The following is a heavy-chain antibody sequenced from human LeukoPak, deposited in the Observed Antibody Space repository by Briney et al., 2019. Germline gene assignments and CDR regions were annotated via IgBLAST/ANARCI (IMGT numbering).Heavy chain of an antibody. CDR3: ARGLTGLFYVPSTFYMDV. Sequence: GASVKVSCKASGYTFTSFDINWVRQATGQGLEWMGWMNPNSGNTGYAQNFQGRVTITRNTSISTAYLELSGLRSEDTAVYYCARGLTGLFYVPSTFYMDVWGKGTTVTVSS. D-gene: IGHD2/OR15-2a*01. CDR2: MNPNSGNT. CDR1: GYTFTSFD. V-gene: IGHV1-8*03. J-gene: IGHJ6*03.